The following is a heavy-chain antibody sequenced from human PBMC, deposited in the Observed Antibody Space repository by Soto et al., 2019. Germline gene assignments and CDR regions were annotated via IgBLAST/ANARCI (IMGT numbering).Heavy chain of an antibody. D-gene: IGHD3-22*01. CDR3: ATRTDYYDSKTPLDY. V-gene: IGHV1-69*13. CDR1: GGTFSSYA. Sequence: ASVKVSCKASGGTFSSYAISWVRQAPGQGLEWMGGIIPIFGTANYAQKFQGRVTITADESTSTAYMELSSLRSEDTAVYYCATRTDYYDSKTPLDYWGQGTLVTVS. J-gene: IGHJ4*02. CDR2: IIPIFGTA.